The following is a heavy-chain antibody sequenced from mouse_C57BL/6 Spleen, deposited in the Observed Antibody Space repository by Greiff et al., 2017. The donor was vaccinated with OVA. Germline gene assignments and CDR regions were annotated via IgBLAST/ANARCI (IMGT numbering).Heavy chain of an antibody. CDR3: ARSITTVVADWYFDV. CDR2: IYPRSGNT. D-gene: IGHD1-1*01. Sequence: VQGVESGAELARPGASVKLSCKASGYTFTSYGISWVKQRTGQGLEWIGEIYPRSGNTYYNEKFKGKATLTADKSSSTAYMELRSLTSEDSAVYFCARSITTVVADWYFDVWGTGTTVTVSS. V-gene: IGHV1-81*01. CDR1: GYTFTSYG. J-gene: IGHJ1*03.